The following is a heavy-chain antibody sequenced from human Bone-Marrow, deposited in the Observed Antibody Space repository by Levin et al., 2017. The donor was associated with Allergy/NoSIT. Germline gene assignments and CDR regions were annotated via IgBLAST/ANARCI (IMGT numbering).Heavy chain of an antibody. V-gene: IGHV3-33*01. J-gene: IGHJ4*02. CDR3: ARGGRHDVLTGYSGYYFDY. CDR2: IWYDGNNK. D-gene: IGHD3-9*01. CDR1: GFTFSNFG. Sequence: GGSLRLSCAASGFTFSNFGVHWVRQAPGKGLEWVAVIWYDGNNKYYADSVKGRFTISRDNSKKTLYLQMNSLRAEDTAVYYCARGGRHDVLTGYSGYYFDYWGQGTLVTVSS.